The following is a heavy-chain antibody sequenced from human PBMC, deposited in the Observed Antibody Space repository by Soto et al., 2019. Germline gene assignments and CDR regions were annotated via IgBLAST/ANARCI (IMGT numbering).Heavy chain of an antibody. D-gene: IGHD5-12*01. CDR3: VKSPRSGYEAPWDF. J-gene: IGHJ4*02. Sequence: SLRLSCSATGFTSSSDGMNWVRQTPGKGLEWVSSISGRGDETYYADSVKGRFTISRDNSKNMLYLQVNSLRADDTAVYYCVKSPRSGYEAPWDFWGQGTQVTVSS. V-gene: IGHV3-23*01. CDR1: GFTSSSDG. CDR2: ISGRGDET.